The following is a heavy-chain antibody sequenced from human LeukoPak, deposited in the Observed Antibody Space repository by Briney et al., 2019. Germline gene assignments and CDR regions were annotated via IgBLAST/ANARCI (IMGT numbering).Heavy chain of an antibody. Sequence: PSETLSLTCTVSGGSISSYYWSWIRQPPGKGLEWIGYIYYSGSTNYNPSLKSQVTISVDTSKNQFSLKLSSVTAADTAMYYCARVVVPAGWYFDLWGRGTLVTVSS. J-gene: IGHJ2*01. CDR1: GGSISSYY. V-gene: IGHV4-59*01. CDR3: ARVVVPAGWYFDL. CDR2: IYYSGST. D-gene: IGHD2-2*01.